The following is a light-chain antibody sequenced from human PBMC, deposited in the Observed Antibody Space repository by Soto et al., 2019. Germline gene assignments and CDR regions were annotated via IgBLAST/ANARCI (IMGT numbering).Light chain of an antibody. CDR3: CAYAATLARYV. Sequence: QSALTQPRSVSGSPGQSVTISCTGSSSDAGGNNFVSWYQQQPGRAPKLLISDVSQRPSGVPERFSGSKSGNTASLAISGLQAEDEADYYCCAYAATLARYVFGTGTKV. CDR1: SSDAGGNNF. J-gene: IGLJ1*01. V-gene: IGLV2-11*01. CDR2: DVS.